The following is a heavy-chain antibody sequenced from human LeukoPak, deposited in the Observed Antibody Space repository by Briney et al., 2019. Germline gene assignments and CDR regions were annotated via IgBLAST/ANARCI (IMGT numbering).Heavy chain of an antibody. Sequence: ASVKVSCKASGYTFTSYYMHWVRQAPGQGLEWMGRINPNSGGTNYAQKFQGRVTMTRDTSTSTAYMELSRLRSDDTAVYYCAREYCTSTTCSYYFDYWGQGTLVTVSS. V-gene: IGHV1-2*06. CDR2: INPNSGGT. CDR1: GYTFTSYY. D-gene: IGHD2-2*01. CDR3: AREYCTSTTCSYYFDY. J-gene: IGHJ4*02.